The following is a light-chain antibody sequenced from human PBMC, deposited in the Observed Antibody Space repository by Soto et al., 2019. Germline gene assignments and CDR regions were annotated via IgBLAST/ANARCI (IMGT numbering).Light chain of an antibody. CDR1: QTISSW. Sequence: DIQMTQSPSTLSGSVGDRVTITCRASQTISSWLAWYQQKPGKAPKLLIYKASTLKSGVPSSFSGSGSGTEFTLTISGLQPDDFATYYFQHYNSYSEAFGEGTKVELK. J-gene: IGKJ1*01. V-gene: IGKV1-5*03. CDR2: KAS. CDR3: QHYNSYSEA.